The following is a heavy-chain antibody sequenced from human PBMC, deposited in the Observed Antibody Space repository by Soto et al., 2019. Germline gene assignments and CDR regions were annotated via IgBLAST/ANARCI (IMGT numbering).Heavy chain of an antibody. CDR1: GGTFSSYA. V-gene: IGHV1-69*13. CDR3: ARGIVVVPAAIPVDTWFDP. Sequence: SVKVSCKASGGTFSSYAISWVRQAPGQGLEWMGGIIPIFGTANYAQKFKGRVTITADESTSTAYMELISLRSEDTAVYYCARGIVVVPAAIPVDTWFDPWGQGTLVTVS. CDR2: IIPIFGTA. J-gene: IGHJ5*02. D-gene: IGHD2-2*02.